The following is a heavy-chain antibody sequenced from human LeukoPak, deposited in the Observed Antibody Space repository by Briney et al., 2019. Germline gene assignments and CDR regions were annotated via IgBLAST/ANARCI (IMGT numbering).Heavy chain of an antibody. CDR1: GFTFDDYA. J-gene: IGHJ6*02. V-gene: IGHV3-9*01. CDR3: AKDEGYDSSGPSLGMDV. D-gene: IGHD3-22*01. CDR2: ISWNSGSI. Sequence: PGGSLRLSCAASGFTFDDYAMHWVRQAPGKGLEWVSGISWNSGSIGYADSVKGRFTISRDNAKNSLYLQMNSLRAEDTALFYCAKDEGYDSSGPSLGMDVWGQGTTVTVSS.